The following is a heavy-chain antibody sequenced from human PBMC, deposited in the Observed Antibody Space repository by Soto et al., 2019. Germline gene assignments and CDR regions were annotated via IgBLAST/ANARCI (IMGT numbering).Heavy chain of an antibody. V-gene: IGHV3-21*01. CDR1: GFTFRTYT. CDR3: ARDRGYDAHDYYYNAMDV. Sequence: PGGSLRLSCVASGFTFRTYTINWVRQAPGKGLEWVSGIRGVSPYTFYAESVKGRFTISRENAKNSLYLQRNSLGVEDTAVYYCARDRGYDAHDYYYNAMDVWGQGTTVTVSS. D-gene: IGHD2-15*01. CDR2: IRGVSPYT. J-gene: IGHJ6*02.